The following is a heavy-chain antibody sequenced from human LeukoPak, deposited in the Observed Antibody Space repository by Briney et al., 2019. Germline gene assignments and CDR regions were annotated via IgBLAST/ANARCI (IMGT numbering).Heavy chain of an antibody. D-gene: IGHD5-18*01. J-gene: IGHJ4*02. Sequence: PGGSLRLSCAASGFTFSSYSMNWVRQAPGKGLEWVSSISSSSSYIYCADSVKGRFTISRDNAKNSLYLQMNSLRAEDTAVYYCARAGRDGRIQLWLWSFDYWGQGTLVTVSS. CDR2: ISSSSSYI. V-gene: IGHV3-21*01. CDR1: GFTFSSYS. CDR3: ARAGRDGRIQLWLWSFDY.